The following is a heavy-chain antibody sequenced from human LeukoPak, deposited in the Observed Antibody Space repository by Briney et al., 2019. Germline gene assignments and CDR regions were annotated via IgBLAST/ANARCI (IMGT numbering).Heavy chain of an antibody. CDR1: GSSISGGYY. CDR3: ARNYSKSPGGLKYFDY. Sequence: SETLSLTCAVSGSSISGGYYWAWIRPPPGKGLEWIGSIYHSGSLYDSGSTYYNPSLKSRVTISADTSKNQFSLKLKFVTAADTAVYYCARNYSKSPGGLKYFDYWGQGSLVTVSS. D-gene: IGHD6-13*01. V-gene: IGHV4-38-2*01. J-gene: IGHJ4*02. CDR2: IYHSGSLYDSGST.